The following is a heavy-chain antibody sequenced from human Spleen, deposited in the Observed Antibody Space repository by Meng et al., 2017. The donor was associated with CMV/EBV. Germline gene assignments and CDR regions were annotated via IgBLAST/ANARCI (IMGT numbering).Heavy chain of an antibody. J-gene: IGHJ4*02. D-gene: IGHD5-18*01. CDR3: AREGYRYGVDY. CDR2: IYYSGGT. Sequence: SETLSLTCTVSGGSFNSSHYYWGWIRQPPGKGLEWIGSIYYSGGTYYSPALKSRVTVSVDTSKNQFSLNLTSVTAADTALYYCAREGYRYGVDYWGQGTLVTVSS. V-gene: IGHV4-39*07. CDR1: GGSFNSSHYY.